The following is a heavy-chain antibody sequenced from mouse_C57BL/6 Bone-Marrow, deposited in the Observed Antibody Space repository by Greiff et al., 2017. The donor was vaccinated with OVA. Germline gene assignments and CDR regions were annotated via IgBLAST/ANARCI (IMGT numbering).Heavy chain of an antibody. D-gene: IGHD1-1*01. CDR3: ARLGYYGSSYNFDY. V-gene: IGHV1-76*01. Sequence: QVQLQQSGAELVRPGASVKLSCKASGYTFTDYYINWVKQRPGQGLEWIARIYPGSGNTYYNEKFKGKATLTAEKSSSTAYMQLSSLTSEDSAVYVGARLGYYGSSYNFDYWGQGTTLTVSS. J-gene: IGHJ2*01. CDR1: GYTFTDYY. CDR2: IYPGSGNT.